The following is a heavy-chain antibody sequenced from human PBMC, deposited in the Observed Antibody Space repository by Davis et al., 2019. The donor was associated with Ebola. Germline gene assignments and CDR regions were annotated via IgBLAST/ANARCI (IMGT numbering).Heavy chain of an antibody. J-gene: IGHJ6*02. CDR3: ARGGITMMVVPRDYYYGLDA. Sequence: ASVKVSCKASGYSFTGNYVQWVRQAPGQGLEWMGRINPNSGGTNYAQKFQGRVTMTRDTSISTAYVELSRLRSDDTAVYYCARGGITMMVVPRDYYYGLDAWGQGTTVTVSS. CDR2: INPNSGGT. V-gene: IGHV1-2*06. CDR1: GYSFTGNY. D-gene: IGHD3-22*01.